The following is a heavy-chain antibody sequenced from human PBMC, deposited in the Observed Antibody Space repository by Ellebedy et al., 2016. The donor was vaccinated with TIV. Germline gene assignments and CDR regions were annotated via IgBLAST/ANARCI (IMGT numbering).Heavy chain of an antibody. CDR2: IYYSGSA. V-gene: IGHV4-39*07. CDR3: ARDPALPRGRFDT. Sequence: MPSETLSLTCTVSGGSISNSDYYWNWIRQPPGKGLEWIGSIYYSGSAYYNPSLKSRFTVSVDTSKNQFSLNLSSVTAADTAVYYCARDPALPRGRFDTWGQGTLVTVSS. CDR1: GGSISNSDYY. J-gene: IGHJ5*02.